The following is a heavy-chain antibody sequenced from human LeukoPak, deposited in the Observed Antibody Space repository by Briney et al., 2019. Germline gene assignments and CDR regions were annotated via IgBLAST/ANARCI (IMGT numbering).Heavy chain of an antibody. J-gene: IGHJ6*02. Sequence: PGGSLRLSCAASEFTVSSNYMSWVRQAPGKGLEWVSLIYSDGSTFYSDSVKGRFTTSRDNSENTLYLQMNSLRVDDTAVYYCAREAPRYYGMDVWGHGTTVTVSS. CDR2: IYSDGST. CDR1: EFTVSSNY. CDR3: AREAPRYYGMDV. V-gene: IGHV3-66*01.